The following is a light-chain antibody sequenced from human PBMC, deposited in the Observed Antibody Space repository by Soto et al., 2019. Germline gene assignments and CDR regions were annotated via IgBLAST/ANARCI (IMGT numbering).Light chain of an antibody. V-gene: IGKV3-11*01. CDR1: QTVSTY. CDR3: QQRYNWLT. J-gene: IGKJ4*01. CDR2: GAS. Sequence: IVLTQSPATLSLSPGERATLSCSARQTVSTYLSWYQHKPGQPPRLLIYGASNRATGIPARFSGSGSGTDFTLTISSLEPEDSAVYYCQQRYNWLTFGGGTKVEIK.